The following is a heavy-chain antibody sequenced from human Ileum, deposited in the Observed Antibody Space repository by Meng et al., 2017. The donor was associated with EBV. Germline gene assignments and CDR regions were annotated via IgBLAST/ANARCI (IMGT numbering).Heavy chain of an antibody. Sequence: LHRTESGSGLVKPSESLSLTCAVSGGSISSGGYSWHWIRQPPGKGLQWIGYIYYSGSAYYNPSLKSRVTLSVDRSTNQFSLNLSSVTAADTAVYYCARGAYFDYWGQGTLVTVSS. CDR1: GGSISSGGYS. CDR3: ARGAYFDY. CDR2: IYYSGSA. J-gene: IGHJ4*02. V-gene: IGHV4-30-2*01.